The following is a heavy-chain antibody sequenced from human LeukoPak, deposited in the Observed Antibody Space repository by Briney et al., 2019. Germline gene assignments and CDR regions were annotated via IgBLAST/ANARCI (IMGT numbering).Heavy chain of an antibody. CDR1: GYTLTELS. J-gene: IGHJ3*02. CDR3: ARVAARGTIFGVVTDDAFDI. D-gene: IGHD3-3*01. Sequence: ASVKVSCKVSGYTLTELSMHWVRQAPGKGLEWMGGFDPEDGETIYAQKFQGRVTITADESTSTAYMELSSLRSEDTAVYYCARVAARGTIFGVVTDDAFDIWGQGTMVTVSS. CDR2: FDPEDGET. V-gene: IGHV1-24*01.